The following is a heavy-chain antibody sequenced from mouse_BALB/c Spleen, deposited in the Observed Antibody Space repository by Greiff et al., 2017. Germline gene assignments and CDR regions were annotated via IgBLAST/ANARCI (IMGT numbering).Heavy chain of an antibody. Sequence: EVKLLESGPGLVKPSQSLSLTCTVTGYSITSDYAWNWIRQFPGNKLEWMGYISYSGSTSYNPSLKSRISITRDTSKNQFFLQLNSVTTEDTATYYCANYRYDYFDYWGQGTTLTVSS. CDR1: GYSITSDYA. D-gene: IGHD2-14*01. CDR3: ANYRYDYFDY. J-gene: IGHJ2*01. V-gene: IGHV3-2*02. CDR2: ISYSGST.